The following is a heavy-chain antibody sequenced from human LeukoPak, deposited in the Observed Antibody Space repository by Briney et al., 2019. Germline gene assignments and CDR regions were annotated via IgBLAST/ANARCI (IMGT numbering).Heavy chain of an antibody. J-gene: IGHJ3*02. CDR3: ARDWNSGI. CDR2: IGGSGSGV. D-gene: IGHD1-1*01. V-gene: IGHV3-48*03. Sequence: GESLRLSCAASGFIFSNHEMNWVRQAPGKGLEWVSQIGGSGSGVFYANSVKGRFAISRDNAKNSLFLQMNSLRVEDTAVYYCARDWNSGIWGQGTMVTVSS. CDR1: GFIFSNHE.